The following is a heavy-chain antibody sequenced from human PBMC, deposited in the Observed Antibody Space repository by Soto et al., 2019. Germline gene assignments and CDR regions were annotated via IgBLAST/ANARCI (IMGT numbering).Heavy chain of an antibody. J-gene: IGHJ6*02. CDR1: GGSISSSSYY. CDR2: IYYSGST. V-gene: IGHV4-39*01. Sequence: QLQLQESGPGLVKPSETLALTCTVSGGSISSSSYYWGWLRQPPGKVLEWIGSIYYSGSTYYNPSLKSLVTISVDTYNNQFSLKLSSVTAADTAVYYCAHLAAGSFGMDVWGQGTTVTVSS. CDR3: AHLAAGSFGMDV. D-gene: IGHD6-13*01.